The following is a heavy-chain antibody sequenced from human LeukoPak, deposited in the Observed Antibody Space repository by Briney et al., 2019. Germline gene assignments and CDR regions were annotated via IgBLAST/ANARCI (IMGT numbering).Heavy chain of an antibody. CDR2: IYHSGST. J-gene: IGHJ4*02. Sequence: SETLSLTCTVSGGSIRSGSYYWSWIRQPPGKGLEWIGYIYHSGSTYYNPSLKSRVTISIDRSKNQFSLKLSSVTAADTAVYYCARVTRGYDSSGYYLHFDYWGQGTLVTVSP. V-gene: IGHV4-30-2*01. D-gene: IGHD3-22*01. CDR1: GGSIRSGSYY. CDR3: ARVTRGYDSSGYYLHFDY.